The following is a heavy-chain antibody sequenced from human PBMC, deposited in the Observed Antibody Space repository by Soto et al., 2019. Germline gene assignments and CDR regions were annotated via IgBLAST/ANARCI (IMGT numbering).Heavy chain of an antibody. J-gene: IGHJ4*02. CDR2: INDSGST. D-gene: IGHD2-2*01. V-gene: IGHV4-34*10. CDR1: GGPFSCFY. Sequence: SETLSLTCAVYGGPFSCFYWSWIRQPPGKGLEWIGEINDSGSTNYNPSLKSRVTLSVDTSKNQFSLKLGSMTAADTAVYYCARFRRGPAALFDKDWGQGILVTVSS. CDR3: ARFRRGPAALFDKD.